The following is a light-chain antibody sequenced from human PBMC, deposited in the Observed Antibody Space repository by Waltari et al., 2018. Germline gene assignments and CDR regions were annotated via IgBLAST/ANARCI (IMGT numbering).Light chain of an antibody. CDR2: WAS. CDR3: QQYYSTPLYT. J-gene: IGKJ2*01. CDR1: QSVLYSSNNKNY. V-gene: IGKV4-1*01. Sequence: DIVMTQSPDSLAVSLGVRATINCKSSQSVLYSSNNKNYLAWYQQKPGQPPKLLIYWASTRESGVPDRFSGSGSGTDFTLTISSLQAEDVAVYYCQQYYSTPLYTFGQGTKLEI.